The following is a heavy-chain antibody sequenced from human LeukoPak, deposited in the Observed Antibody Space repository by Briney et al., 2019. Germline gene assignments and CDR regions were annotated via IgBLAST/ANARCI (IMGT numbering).Heavy chain of an antibody. CDR3: ARDPYSGTYGDTYYYYMDV. J-gene: IGHJ6*03. CDR2: ISWNSGSI. Sequence: GGSLRLSCAASGFTFDDYAMHWVRQAPGKGLEWVSGISWNSGSIGYADSVKGRFTISRDNARNSLYLQMNSLRAEDTAVYYCARDPYSGTYGDTYYYYMDVWGKGTTVTISS. CDR1: GFTFDDYA. V-gene: IGHV3-9*01. D-gene: IGHD1-26*01.